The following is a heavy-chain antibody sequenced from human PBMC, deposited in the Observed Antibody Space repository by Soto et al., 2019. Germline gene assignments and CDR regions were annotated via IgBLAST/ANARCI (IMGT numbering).Heavy chain of an antibody. J-gene: IGHJ5*02. CDR1: GFTFSIYW. V-gene: IGHV3-7*01. D-gene: IGHD2-15*01. CDR3: TINIVVVVAATPNGFDP. CDR2: IKQDGSEK. Sequence: EVQLVESGGGLVQPGGSLRLSCAASGFTFSIYWMSWVRQAPGKGLEWVANIKQDGSEKYYVDSVKGRFTISRDNAKNSLYLQMNSLRAEDTAVYYCTINIVVVVAATPNGFDPWGQGTLVTVSS.